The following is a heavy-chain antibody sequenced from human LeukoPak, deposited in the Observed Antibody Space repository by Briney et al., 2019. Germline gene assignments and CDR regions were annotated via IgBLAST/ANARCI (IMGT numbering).Heavy chain of an antibody. V-gene: IGHV1-2*02. CDR2: INPNSGGT. CDR3: AREVWSGYYYMDV. CDR1: GYTFTGYY. J-gene: IGHJ6*03. Sequence: ASVKVSCKASGYTFTGYYIQWVRQAPGQGLEWMGWINPNSGGTKYAQKFQGRVTMTRDTSINTAYMEVSRLTSDGTAVYYCAREVWSGYYYMDVWGKGTTVTVSS. D-gene: IGHD2-8*02.